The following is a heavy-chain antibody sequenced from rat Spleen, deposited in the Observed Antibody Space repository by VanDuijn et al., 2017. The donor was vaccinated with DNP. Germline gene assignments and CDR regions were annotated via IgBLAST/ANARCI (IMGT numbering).Heavy chain of an antibody. Sequence: EVQLVESGGGLVQPGRSLKLSCAASGFTFSHYYMAWVSQAPTQGLEWVAYISYDGGDTYYGDSVKGRFTISRDNAKSTLYLQMNSLRSEDTATYYCARLLAGRSYYFDYWGQGVMVTVSS. V-gene: IGHV5-22*01. CDR1: GFTFSHYY. CDR3: ARLLAGRSYYFDY. D-gene: IGHD1-4*01. J-gene: IGHJ2*01. CDR2: ISYDGGDT.